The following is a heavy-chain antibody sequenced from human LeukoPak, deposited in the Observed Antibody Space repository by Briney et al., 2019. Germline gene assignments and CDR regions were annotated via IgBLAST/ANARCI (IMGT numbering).Heavy chain of an antibody. CDR3: AKRFRGTSGLYYFDS. V-gene: IGHV3-23*01. Sequence: GGSLRLSCAASGFTFSSYAMSRVRQAPGKGLEWVSAISGSGGSTYYADSVKGRFTISRDNSKNTLYLQMNSLRAEDTAVYYCAKRFRGTSGLYYFDSWGQGTLVTVSS. CDR2: ISGSGGST. J-gene: IGHJ4*02. D-gene: IGHD2/OR15-2a*01. CDR1: GFTFSSYA.